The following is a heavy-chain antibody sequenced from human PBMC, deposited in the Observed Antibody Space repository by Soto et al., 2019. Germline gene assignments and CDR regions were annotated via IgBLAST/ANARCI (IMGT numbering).Heavy chain of an antibody. CDR3: ARDPLPNAYCPSTFCYRLPWFDP. V-gene: IGHV3-30-3*01. CDR1: GFTFSSYA. CDR2: ISYDGSNK. D-gene: IGHD2-2*01. Sequence: QVQLVESGGGVVQPGRSLRLSCAASGFTFSSYAMHWVRQAPGKGLEWVAVISYDGSNKYYADSVKGRFTISRDNSKNTLYLQMHSLRPEDTAAYYCARDPLPNAYCPSTFCYRLPWFDPWGPGTLVTVSS. J-gene: IGHJ5*02.